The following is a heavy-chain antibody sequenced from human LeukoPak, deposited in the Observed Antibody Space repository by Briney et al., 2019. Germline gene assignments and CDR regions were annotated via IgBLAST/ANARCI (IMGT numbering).Heavy chain of an antibody. V-gene: IGHV3-43*02. Sequence: EWAVRHSFASSVLTFHEYLMHGVRQAPGKDREGVCLFSGGGGSTYYADSVTGRFTISRAKSKNSIYLQMKSLRTEDTALYYCAKENTGVDATNWFDPWGQGTLVTVSS. D-gene: IGHD2-15*01. CDR2: FSGGGGST. J-gene: IGHJ5*02. CDR1: VLTFHEYL. CDR3: AKENTGVDATNWFDP.